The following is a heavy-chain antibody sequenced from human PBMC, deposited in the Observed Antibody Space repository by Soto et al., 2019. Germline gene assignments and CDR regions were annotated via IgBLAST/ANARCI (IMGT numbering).Heavy chain of an antibody. J-gene: IGHJ4*02. D-gene: IGHD2-8*01. CDR1: GYTFTSYG. CDR3: ARVSGPLVYGAPGVCPGYFDY. Sequence: ASVKVSCKASGYTFTSYGISWVRQAPGQGLEWMGWISAYNGNTNYAQKLQGRVTMTTDTSTSTAYMELRSLRSADTAVYYCARVSGPLVYGAPGVCPGYFDYWRQGTLITVSS. CDR2: ISAYNGNT. V-gene: IGHV1-18*01.